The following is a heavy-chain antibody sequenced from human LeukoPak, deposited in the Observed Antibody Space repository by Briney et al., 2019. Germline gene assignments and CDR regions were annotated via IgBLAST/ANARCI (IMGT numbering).Heavy chain of an antibody. D-gene: IGHD1-1*01. CDR1: GFTFSSYT. CDR2: ISGDTTYI. CDR3: ARRGTDASFSFFDV. J-gene: IGHJ3*01. V-gene: IGHV3-21*01. Sequence: GRSLRLSCAASGFTFSSYTMHWVRQIPGERPEWVSSISGDTTYIYYADSLKGRFTIFRDNTNTSLFLQMNSLRAEDTATYFCARRGTDASFSFFDVWGQGTMVTVSS.